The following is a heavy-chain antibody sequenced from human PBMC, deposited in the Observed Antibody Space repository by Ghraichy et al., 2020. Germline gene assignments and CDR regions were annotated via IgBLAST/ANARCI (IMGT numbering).Heavy chain of an antibody. CDR2: IHHNGNI. CDR1: DSSFSNIYY. D-gene: IGHD6-25*01. V-gene: IGHV4-38-2*02. J-gene: IGHJ6*03. Sequence: SETLSLTCTVSDSSFSNIYYWGWIRQPPGKGLEWIGTIHHNGNIYYNASLQSRVTISIDTSKNHFSLELTSVTAADTAVYYCTRAVWEAAAYYYYMDVWGKGTTVTVSS. CDR3: TRAVWEAAAYYYYMDV.